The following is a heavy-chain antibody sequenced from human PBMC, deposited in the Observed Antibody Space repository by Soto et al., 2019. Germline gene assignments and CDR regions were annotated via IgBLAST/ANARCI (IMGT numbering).Heavy chain of an antibody. CDR1: GGTFSSYA. Sequence: QVQLVQSGAEVKKPGSSVKVSCKASGGTFSSYAISWVRQAPGQGLEWMGGIIPIFGTANYAQKFQGRVTITADESTSTAYMELSSLRSEDTAVYYCASQRWLQLGYYYYGMDVWGQGTTVTVSS. CDR3: ASQRWLQLGYYYYGMDV. J-gene: IGHJ6*02. D-gene: IGHD5-12*01. V-gene: IGHV1-69*12. CDR2: IIPIFGTA.